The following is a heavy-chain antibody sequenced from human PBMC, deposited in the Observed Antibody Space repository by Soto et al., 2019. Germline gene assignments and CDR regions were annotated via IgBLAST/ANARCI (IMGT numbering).Heavy chain of an antibody. CDR3: ERGQAARYSDY. CDR1: GGSISSGGYY. Sequence: SETLSLTCTVSGGSISSGGYYWSWIRQHPGKGLEWIGYIYYSGSTYYNPSLKSRVTISVDTSKNQFSLKLSSVTAADTAVYYCERGQAARYSDYCGEATLVTVST. CDR2: IYYSGST. V-gene: IGHV4-31*03. D-gene: IGHD2-15*01. J-gene: IGHJ4*02.